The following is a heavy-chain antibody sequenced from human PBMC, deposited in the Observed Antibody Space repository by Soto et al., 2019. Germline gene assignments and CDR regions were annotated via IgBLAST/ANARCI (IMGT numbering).Heavy chain of an antibody. J-gene: IGHJ3*02. CDR1: GFTFSSYW. CDR3: ARFRVPI. Sequence: GGSLRLSCAASGFTFSSYWMHWVRQTPGKGLVWVSRINIDGSSTSYADSVEGRFTISGDNAKNTLYLQMNSLRAEDTAIYYCARFRVPIWGQGTMVTVSS. V-gene: IGHV3-74*01. D-gene: IGHD3-3*01. CDR2: INIDGSST.